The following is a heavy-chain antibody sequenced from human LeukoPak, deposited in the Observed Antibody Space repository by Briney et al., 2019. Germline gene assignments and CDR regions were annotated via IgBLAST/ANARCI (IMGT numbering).Heavy chain of an antibody. V-gene: IGHV4-39*01. Sequence: PSETLSLTCTVSGGSISSSSYYWGWIRQPPGKGLEWIGSIYYSGTTYYNPSLKSRVTISVDTSKNQFSLKLSSVTAADTAVYYCARLGIAVAGDFDYWGQGTLVTVSS. CDR3: ARLGIAVAGDFDY. D-gene: IGHD6-19*01. CDR2: IYYSGTT. CDR1: GGSISSSSYY. J-gene: IGHJ4*02.